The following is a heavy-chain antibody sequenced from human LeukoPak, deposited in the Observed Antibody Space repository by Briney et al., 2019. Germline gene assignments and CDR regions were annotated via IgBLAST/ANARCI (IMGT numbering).Heavy chain of an antibody. CDR3: ARDAGAPLFYYYYYYGMDV. D-gene: IGHD1-26*01. CDR2: IIPIFGTA. Sequence: ASVKVSCKASGGTFSSYAISWVRQAPGQGLEWMGGIIPIFGTANYAQKFQGRVTITADKSTSTAYMELSSLRSEDTAVYYCARDAGAPLFYYYYYYGMDVWGKGTTVTVSS. J-gene: IGHJ6*04. CDR1: GGTFSSYA. V-gene: IGHV1-69*06.